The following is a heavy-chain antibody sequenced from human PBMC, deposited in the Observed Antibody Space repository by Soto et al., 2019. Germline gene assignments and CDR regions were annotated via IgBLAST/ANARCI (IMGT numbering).Heavy chain of an antibody. J-gene: IGHJ3*02. CDR2: IYSGGST. CDR3: SRGKAQTYAFDI. V-gene: IGHV3-53*04. CDR1: GFTFSRYA. Sequence: GGTLRLSCAASGFTFSRYAMSWVRQAPGKGLEWVSVIYSGGSTYCADSVKGRFTISRHNSKNTLYLQMNSLRAEDTAVYYCSRGKAQTYAFDIWGQGTMVTVSS.